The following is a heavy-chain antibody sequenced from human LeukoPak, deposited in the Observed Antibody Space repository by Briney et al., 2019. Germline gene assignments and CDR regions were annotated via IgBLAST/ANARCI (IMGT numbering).Heavy chain of an antibody. CDR3: ARKYSGFDY. J-gene: IGHJ4*02. D-gene: IGHD5-12*01. CDR2: IYGNGATT. CDR1: GFTFSSYA. Sequence: GGSLRLSCAVSGFTFSSYAMNWVRQAPGKGLEWVSIIYGNGATTDYADSVKGRFTISRDDSKNTLYLQMYSLRAEDTAVYYCARKYSGFDYWGQGTLVTVSS. V-gene: IGHV3-23*01.